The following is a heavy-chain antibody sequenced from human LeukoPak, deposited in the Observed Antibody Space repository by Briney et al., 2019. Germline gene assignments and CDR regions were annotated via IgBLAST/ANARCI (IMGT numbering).Heavy chain of an antibody. J-gene: IGHJ4*02. D-gene: IGHD6-19*01. Sequence: PSETLSLTCTVSGGSISSSSYYWGWLRQPPGKGLEWIGSIYYSGSTYYNPSLKSRVTISVDTSKNQFSLKLSSVTAADTAVYYWARDFEEGSGWYWWYFDYWGQGTLVTVSS. V-gene: IGHV4-39*07. CDR2: IYYSGST. CDR3: ARDFEEGSGWYWWYFDY. CDR1: GGSISSSSYY.